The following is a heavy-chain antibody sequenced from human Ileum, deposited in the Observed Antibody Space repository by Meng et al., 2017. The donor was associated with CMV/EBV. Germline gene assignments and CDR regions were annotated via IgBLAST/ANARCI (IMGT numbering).Heavy chain of an antibody. D-gene: IGHD3-10*01. CDR2: LHSGGDA. CDR3: ATGAGSFLV. J-gene: IGHJ4*02. CDR1: GFIVSGND. V-gene: IGHV3-53*01. Sequence: SLRLSFAASGFIVSGNDMNWVRQAPGKGLEWVSVLHSGGDAKYADSVKGRFTIARDASQNTLFLQMDSLRVEDTAVYYCATGAGSFLVWGQGTLVTVSS.